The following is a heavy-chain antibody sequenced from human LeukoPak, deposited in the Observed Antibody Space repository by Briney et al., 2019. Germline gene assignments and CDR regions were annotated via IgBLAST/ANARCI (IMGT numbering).Heavy chain of an antibody. CDR3: ATPKWELSFYFDY. V-gene: IGHV3-23*01. J-gene: IGHJ4*02. D-gene: IGHD1-26*01. CDR2: ISGSGDTT. Sequence: GGSLRLSCAASGFTFRSYAMSWVRQAPGKGLEWVSGISGSGDTTYFADSVKGRFTISRDNSKNTLYLQMNSLRAEDTAVYYCATPKWELSFYFDYWGQGTLVTVSS. CDR1: GFTFRSYA.